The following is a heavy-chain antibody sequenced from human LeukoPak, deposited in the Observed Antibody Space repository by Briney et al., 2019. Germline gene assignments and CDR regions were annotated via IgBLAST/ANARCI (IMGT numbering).Heavy chain of an antibody. Sequence: ASETLSLTCTVSGYSISSGYYWGWIRQPPGKGLEWIGEINHSGSTNYNPSLKSRVTISVDTSKNQFSLKLSSVTAADTAVYYCARRSWQQLVLANDYWGQGTLVTVSS. V-gene: IGHV4-38-2*02. D-gene: IGHD6-13*01. CDR1: GYSISSGYY. J-gene: IGHJ4*02. CDR2: INHSGST. CDR3: ARRSWQQLVLANDY.